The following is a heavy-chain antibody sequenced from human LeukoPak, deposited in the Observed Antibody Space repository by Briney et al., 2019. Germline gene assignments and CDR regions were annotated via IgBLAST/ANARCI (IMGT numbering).Heavy chain of an antibody. V-gene: IGHV1-18*01. Sequence: ASVKVSCKASGYTFTCYGISWVRQAPGQGLEWMGWISAYNGNTNYAQKLQGRVTMTTDTSTSTAYMELRSLRSDDTAVYYCARDTYYYGSGSYYPIDYWGQGTLVTVSS. CDR2: ISAYNGNT. CDR3: ARDTYYYGSGSYYPIDY. CDR1: GYTFTCYG. J-gene: IGHJ4*02. D-gene: IGHD3-10*01.